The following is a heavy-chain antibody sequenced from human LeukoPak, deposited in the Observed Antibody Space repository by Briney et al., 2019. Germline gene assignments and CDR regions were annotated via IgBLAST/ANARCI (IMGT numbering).Heavy chain of an antibody. J-gene: IGHJ5*02. CDR3: ARGSRYCSSTSCSSNWFDP. CDR2: IYHSGST. V-gene: IGHV4-30-2*01. CDR1: GGSISSGGYT. Sequence: PSQTLSLTCAVSGGSISSGGYTWSWIRQPPGKGLEWIGYIYHSGSTYYNPSLKSRVTISVDRSKNQFSLKLSSVTAADTAVYYCARGSRYCSSTSCSSNWFDPWGQGTLVTVSS. D-gene: IGHD2-2*01.